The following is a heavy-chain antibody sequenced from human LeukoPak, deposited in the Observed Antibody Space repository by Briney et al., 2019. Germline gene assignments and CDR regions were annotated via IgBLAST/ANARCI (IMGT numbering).Heavy chain of an antibody. J-gene: IGHJ5*02. CDR1: GYTFTSYA. CDR2: INAGNGNT. D-gene: IGHD3-22*01. CDR3: ARDSSGYNWFDP. Sequence: ASVKVSCKASGYTFTSYAMHWVRQAPGQRLEWMGWINAGNGNTKYSQKFQGRVTITRDTSASTAYMELSSLRSEDTAVYYCARDSSGYNWFDPWGQETLVTVSS. V-gene: IGHV1-3*01.